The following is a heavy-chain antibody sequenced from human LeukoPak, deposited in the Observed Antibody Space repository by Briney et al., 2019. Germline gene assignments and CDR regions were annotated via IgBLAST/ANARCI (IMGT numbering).Heavy chain of an antibody. Sequence: SETLSLTCTVSGGSISSSSYYWGWIRQPPGRGLEWIGSIYYSGSTYYNPSLKSRVTISVDTSKNQFSLKLSSVTAADTALYFCARGPSVRYYAGSGYYYFDYWGQGTLVTVSS. CDR1: GGSISSSSYY. J-gene: IGHJ4*02. CDR2: IYYSGST. D-gene: IGHD3-22*01. V-gene: IGHV4-39*01. CDR3: ARGPSVRYYAGSGYYYFDY.